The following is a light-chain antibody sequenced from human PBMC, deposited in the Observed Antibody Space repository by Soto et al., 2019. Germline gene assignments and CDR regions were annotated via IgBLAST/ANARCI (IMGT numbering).Light chain of an antibody. CDR3: SSYTSSSTYV. CDR1: SSDVGGYNY. Sequence: QSALTQPASVSGSPGQSITISCTGTSSDVGGYNYVSWYLQQPGKAPKLMIYDVSIRPSGFSDRLSGSKSGNTASLTISGLQAEDEADYYCSSYTSSSTYVFGTGTKVTVL. V-gene: IGLV2-14*01. J-gene: IGLJ1*01. CDR2: DVS.